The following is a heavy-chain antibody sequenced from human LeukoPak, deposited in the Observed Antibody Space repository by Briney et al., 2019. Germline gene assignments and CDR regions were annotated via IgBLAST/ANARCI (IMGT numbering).Heavy chain of an antibody. CDR3: ARAGSYYFVSWFDP. J-gene: IGHJ5*02. CDR1: GGTFSSYA. V-gene: IGHV1-69*05. Sequence: APVKVSCKASGGTFSSYAISWVRQAPGQGLEWMGGIIPIFGTANYAQKFQGRVTITTDESTSTAYMELSSLRSEDTAVYYCARAGSYYFVSWFDPWGQGTLVTVSS. D-gene: IGHD1-26*01. CDR2: IIPIFGTA.